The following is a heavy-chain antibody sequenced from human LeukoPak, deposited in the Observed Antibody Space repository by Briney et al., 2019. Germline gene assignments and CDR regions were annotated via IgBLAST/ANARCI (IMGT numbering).Heavy chain of an antibody. Sequence: SETLSLTCTVSGGSISTYYWTWIRQPPGKGLEWIGYIYYSGSTNYNPSLKSRVTIPVDTSKNQFSLKLSSVTAADTAVYYCARGYSSSWYYFGYWGQGTLVTVSS. CDR2: IYYSGST. CDR3: ARGYSSSWYYFGY. CDR1: GGSISTYY. D-gene: IGHD6-13*01. J-gene: IGHJ4*02. V-gene: IGHV4-59*01.